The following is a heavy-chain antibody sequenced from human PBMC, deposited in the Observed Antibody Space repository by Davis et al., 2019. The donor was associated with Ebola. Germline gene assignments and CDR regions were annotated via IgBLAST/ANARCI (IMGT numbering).Heavy chain of an antibody. CDR1: GFTFSSYA. J-gene: IGHJ4*02. Sequence: PGGSLRLSCAASGFTFSSYAMHWVRQAPGKGLEWVAVISYDGSNKYYADSVKGRFTISRDNSKNTLYLQMNSLRAEDTAVYYCARQDIVVVPAARGSGFDYWGQGTLVTVSS. CDR3: ARQDIVVVPAARGSGFDY. D-gene: IGHD2-2*01. CDR2: ISYDGSNK. V-gene: IGHV3-30-3*01.